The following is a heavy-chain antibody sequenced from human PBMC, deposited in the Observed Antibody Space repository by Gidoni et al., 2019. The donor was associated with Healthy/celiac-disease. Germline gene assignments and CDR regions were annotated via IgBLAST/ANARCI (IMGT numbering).Heavy chain of an antibody. CDR2: ISGSSGSI. V-gene: IGHV3-9*01. D-gene: IGHD5-12*01. CDR1: GFTLDDYA. J-gene: IGHJ6*02. Sequence: EVQLVESGGDLVQPGRSLRLSCAASGFTLDDYAMHWVRQAPGKGLEWVSGISGSSGSIDYADSVKGRFTISRDNAKNSLYLQMNSLRAEDTALYYCAKAHTARGSYGMDVWGQGTPVTVSS. CDR3: AKAHTARGSYGMDV.